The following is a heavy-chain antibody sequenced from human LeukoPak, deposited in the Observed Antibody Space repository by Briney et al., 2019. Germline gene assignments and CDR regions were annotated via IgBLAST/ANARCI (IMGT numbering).Heavy chain of an antibody. CDR3: ARHSRCSSTSCYRGGPYYYYYMDV. V-gene: IGHV4-34*01. CDR2: INHSGST. Sequence: RTSETLSLTCAVYGGSFSGYYWSWIRQPPGKGLEWIGEINHSGSTNYNPSLKSRVTISVDTSKNQFSLKLSSVTAADTAVYYCARHSRCSSTSCYRGGPYYYYYMDVWGKGTTVTVSS. D-gene: IGHD2-2*01. J-gene: IGHJ6*03. CDR1: GGSFSGYY.